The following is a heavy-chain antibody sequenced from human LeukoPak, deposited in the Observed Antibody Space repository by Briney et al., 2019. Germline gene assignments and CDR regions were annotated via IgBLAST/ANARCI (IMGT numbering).Heavy chain of an antibody. CDR1: GGSISNYY. CDR2: IYSSGST. D-gene: IGHD5-18*01. Sequence: SETLSLTCTVSGGSISNYYWSWIRQSAGKGLEYIGRIYSSGSTDYNPSLKSRVTMSVDTSKNQFSLKVRSVTAADTAVYYCARITATAMVNAFDYWGQGILVTVSS. V-gene: IGHV4-4*07. J-gene: IGHJ4*02. CDR3: ARITATAMVNAFDY.